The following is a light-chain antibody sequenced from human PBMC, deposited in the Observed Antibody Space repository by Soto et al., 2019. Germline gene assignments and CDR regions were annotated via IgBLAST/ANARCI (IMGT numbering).Light chain of an antibody. CDR2: GAY. CDR3: HQYNNWPPWT. V-gene: IGKV3-15*01. Sequence: EIVMTQSPATLSVSPGERATLSCRASQNVKTYIAWYQQKRGQAPRLLIYGAYTRATGIPARFSGSGSGTEFTLTISSLQSEDFAVYYCHQYNNWPPWTFGQGTKVDIK. CDR1: QNVKTY. J-gene: IGKJ1*01.